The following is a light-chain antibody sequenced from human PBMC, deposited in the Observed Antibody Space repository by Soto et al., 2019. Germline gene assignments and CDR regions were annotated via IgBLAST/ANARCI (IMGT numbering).Light chain of an antibody. Sequence: EIVLTHSPATLSVSPGERATLSCRASQSVGSNLAWYQQRPGQPPRLLIYDASTRATDIPARFSGGGSGTEFTLTISSLQSEDFAVYYCQQYNNWPYTFGQGTKL. V-gene: IGKV3-15*01. CDR3: QQYNNWPYT. CDR2: DAS. J-gene: IGKJ2*01. CDR1: QSVGSN.